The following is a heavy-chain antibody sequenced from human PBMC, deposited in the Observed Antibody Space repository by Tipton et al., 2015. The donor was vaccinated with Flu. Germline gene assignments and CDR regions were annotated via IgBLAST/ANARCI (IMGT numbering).Heavy chain of an antibody. V-gene: IGHV4-38-2*02. CDR3: ARDGIAWDYYGMDV. J-gene: IGHJ6*02. CDR1: GDSISSDYH. D-gene: IGHD1-26*01. CDR2: VSRSGST. Sequence: TLSLTCAVSGDSISSDYHWGWIRQFPGKGLEWIGTVSRSGSTVYNPSLKSRVTISVDTSKNQFSLKLSSVTAADTAVYYCARDGIAWDYYGMDVWGQGTTVTVSS.